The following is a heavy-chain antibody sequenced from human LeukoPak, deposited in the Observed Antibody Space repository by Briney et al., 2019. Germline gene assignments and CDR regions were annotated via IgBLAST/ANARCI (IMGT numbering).Heavy chain of an antibody. Sequence: SETLSLTCTVSGDSVSSGNYYWSWLRQPPGKALEWIGYIYYSGSTYYNPSLEGRVTISVDTSKNQFSVKLRSVTAADTAVYYCARSQNYYGSGDYWSQGTLVTVSS. CDR2: IYYSGST. V-gene: IGHV4-61*01. D-gene: IGHD3-10*01. CDR3: ARSQNYYGSGDY. CDR1: GDSVSSGNYY. J-gene: IGHJ4*02.